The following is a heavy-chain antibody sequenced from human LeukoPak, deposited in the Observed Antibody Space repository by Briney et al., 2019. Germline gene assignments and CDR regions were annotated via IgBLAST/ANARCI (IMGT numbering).Heavy chain of an antibody. CDR3: ARADWDESSGYYPGHFDY. V-gene: IGHV3-7*04. J-gene: IGHJ4*02. D-gene: IGHD3-22*01. CDR1: GFSFSSYW. CDR2: IKEDGSEK. Sequence: GGSLRLSCAASGFSFSSYWMNWVRQAPGKGLEWVANIKEDGSEKYYVDSVKGRFTISRDNAKNSLYLQMNSLRAEDTAVYYCARADWDESSGYYPGHFDYWGQGTLVTVSS.